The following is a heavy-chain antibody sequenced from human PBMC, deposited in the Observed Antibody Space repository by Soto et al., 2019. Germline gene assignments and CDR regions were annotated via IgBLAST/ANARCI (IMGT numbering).Heavy chain of an antibody. V-gene: IGHV5-10-1*01. D-gene: IGHD2-2*01. CDR1: GYSFTSYW. CDR3: ASGVLVVPADTNYYYSGMDV. Sequence: PGESLKISCKGSGYSFTSYWISWVRQMPGKGLEWMGRIDPSDSYTNYSPSFQGHVTISADKSISTAYLQWSSLKASDTAMYYCASGVLVVPADTNYYYSGMDVWGQGTTVTVYS. CDR2: IDPSDSYT. J-gene: IGHJ6*02.